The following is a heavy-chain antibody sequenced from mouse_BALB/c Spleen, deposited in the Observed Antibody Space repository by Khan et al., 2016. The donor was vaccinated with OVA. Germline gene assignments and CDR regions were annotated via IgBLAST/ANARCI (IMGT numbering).Heavy chain of an antibody. J-gene: IGHJ2*01. CDR2: IDPANDNS. V-gene: IGHV14-3*02. D-gene: IGHD4-1*01. CDR1: GFNIKDTH. CDR3: APAGTGDYFDY. Sequence: VRLQQSGAELVKPGASVKLSCTASGFNIKDTHIHWVKQRPEQGLEWIGRIDPANDNSKYDPRFQGKATITADTSSNTAYLHLSSLTSEDTAVYYCAPAGTGDYFDYWGQGTTLTVSS.